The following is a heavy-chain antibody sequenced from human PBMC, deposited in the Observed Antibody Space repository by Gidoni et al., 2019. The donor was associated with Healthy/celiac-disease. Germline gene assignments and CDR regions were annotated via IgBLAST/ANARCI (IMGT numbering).Heavy chain of an antibody. J-gene: IGHJ6*02. CDR3: ARARPDFWSGSHYGMDV. D-gene: IGHD3-3*01. V-gene: IGHV3-66*01. CDR1: GFTVSSNY. CDR2: IYSGGST. Sequence: EVQLVESGGGLVQPGGSLRLSCAASGFTVSSNYMSWVRQAPGKGLEWVSVIYSGGSTYYADSVKGRFTISRDNSKNTLYLQMNSLRAEDTAVYYCARARPDFWSGSHYGMDVWGQGTTVTVSS.